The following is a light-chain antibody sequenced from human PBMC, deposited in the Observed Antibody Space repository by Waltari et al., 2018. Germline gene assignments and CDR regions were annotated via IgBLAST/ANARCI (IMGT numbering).Light chain of an antibody. CDR3: SSYTSSDTWV. CDR2: EVT. J-gene: IGLJ3*02. CDR1: SSDVGGYNY. Sequence: QSALTQPASVSGSPGQSIPISCTGTSSDVGGYNYVSWYQQHPGKAPKFMIYEVTNRPSGVSNRFSGSKAGNRAYLTISGRRAEDEADYHCSSYTSSDTWVFGGGTKVTVL. V-gene: IGLV2-14*01.